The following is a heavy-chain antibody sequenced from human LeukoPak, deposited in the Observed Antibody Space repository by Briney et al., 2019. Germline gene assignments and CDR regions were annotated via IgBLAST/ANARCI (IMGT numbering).Heavy chain of an antibody. V-gene: IGHV3-23*01. D-gene: IGHD3-10*01. CDR2: ISGSGGST. CDR1: GFTFSSYG. Sequence: PGGSLRLSCAASGFTFSSYGMSWVRQAPGKGLEWVSAISGSGGSTYYADSVKGRFTISRDNSKNTLYLQMNSLRAEDTAVYYCAKKRGPYGSGSSFDYWGQGTLVTVSS. CDR3: AKKRGPYGSGSSFDY. J-gene: IGHJ4*02.